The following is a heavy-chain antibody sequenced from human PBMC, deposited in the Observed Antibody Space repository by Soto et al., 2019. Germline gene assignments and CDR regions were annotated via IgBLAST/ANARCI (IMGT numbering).Heavy chain of an antibody. CDR2: ISSSSSYI. J-gene: IGHJ6*02. V-gene: IGHV3-21*01. CDR3: ARDPVVPAAIERYYYYGMDV. D-gene: IGHD2-2*02. CDR1: GFTFSSYS. Sequence: GSLRLSCAASGFTFSSYSMNWVRQAPGKGLEWVSSISSSSSYIYYADSVKGRFTISRDNAKNSLYLQMNSLRAEDTAVYYCARDPVVPAAIERYYYYGMDVWGQGTTVTVSS.